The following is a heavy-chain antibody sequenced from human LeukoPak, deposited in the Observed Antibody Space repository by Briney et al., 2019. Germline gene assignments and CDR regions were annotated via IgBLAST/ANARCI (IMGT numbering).Heavy chain of an antibody. CDR2: INHSGST. V-gene: IGHV4-34*01. D-gene: IGHD6-13*01. CDR3: GGGGTIAAAGVDY. J-gene: IGHJ4*01. CDR1: EGSFSSYY. Sequence: SETLSLTCAVYEGSFSSYYWSWIRKPPGKGLEWIGEINHSGSTNYNPSLKSRVTISVDTSKNQFSLKLSSVTAADTAVYYCGGGGTIAAAGVDYWGHGTLVTVSS.